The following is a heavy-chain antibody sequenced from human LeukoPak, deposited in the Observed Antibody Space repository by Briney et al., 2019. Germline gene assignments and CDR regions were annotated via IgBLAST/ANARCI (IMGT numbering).Heavy chain of an antibody. CDR3: ARGLGSYPYYFDY. CDR2: ISYSGST. D-gene: IGHD1-26*01. J-gene: IGHJ4*02. Sequence: SETLSLTCTVSGGSISSYYWSWFRLPPGKGPEWIGSISYSGSTNYNPSLKSRVTISIDTSKNHFSLKVTSVTAADTAVYYCARGLGSYPYYFDYWGQGTLVTVSS. V-gene: IGHV4-59*01. CDR1: GGSISSYY.